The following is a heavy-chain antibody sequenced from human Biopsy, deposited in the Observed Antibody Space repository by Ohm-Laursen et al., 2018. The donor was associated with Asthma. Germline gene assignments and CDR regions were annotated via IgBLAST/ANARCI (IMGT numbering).Heavy chain of an antibody. CDR3: ARGDSSNWSHYYFDY. CDR2: IYSGGTS. J-gene: IGHJ4*02. D-gene: IGHD3-22*01. V-gene: IGHV3-53*01. Sequence: SLRLSCAASGFAVSRDHMLWVCQAPGKGLEWVSVIYSGGTSHTADSVRGRFTISRDYSKNTLYLQMHSLRAEDTAVYYCARGDSSNWSHYYFDYWGQGTLVTVSS. CDR1: GFAVSRDH.